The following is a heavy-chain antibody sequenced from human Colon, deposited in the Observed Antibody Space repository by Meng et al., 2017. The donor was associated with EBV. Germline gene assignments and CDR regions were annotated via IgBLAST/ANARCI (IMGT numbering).Heavy chain of an antibody. CDR1: GDSVATGRYY. Sequence: QESGPGLVKPSETLSLPCTVSGDSVATGRYYWSWIRQPPGKGLEWIAYIYYIGGTNYNPSLKSRLTISLDTSKNQFSLSLRSVTAADTAVYYCARVSGRSFDPWGQGTLVTVSS. V-gene: IGHV4-61*01. D-gene: IGHD3-10*01. CDR2: IYYIGGT. CDR3: ARVSGRSFDP. J-gene: IGHJ5*02.